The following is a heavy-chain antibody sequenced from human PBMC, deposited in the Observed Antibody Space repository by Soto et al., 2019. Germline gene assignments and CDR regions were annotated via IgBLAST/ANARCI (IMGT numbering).Heavy chain of an antibody. CDR2: LTWNSESI. D-gene: IGHD6-13*01. J-gene: IGHJ5*02. CDR3: AKGAISGTLNWFDP. V-gene: IGHV3-9*01. Sequence: VQLVESGGGLVQPGRSLRLSCAASGFRFADYTMHWVRQAPGKGLEWVSGLTWNSESIAYADSVKGRFTISRDNAKNSLYLQMNSRRAEDTAFYFCAKGAISGTLNWFDPWGQGTLVTVSS. CDR1: GFRFADYT.